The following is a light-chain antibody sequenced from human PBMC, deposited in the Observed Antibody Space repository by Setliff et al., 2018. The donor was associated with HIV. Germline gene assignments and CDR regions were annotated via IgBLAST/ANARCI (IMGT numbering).Light chain of an antibody. CDR1: SSDVGGHDY. CDR2: DVT. CDR3: SSYTTSTTLVYV. J-gene: IGLJ1*01. V-gene: IGLV2-14*01. Sequence: QSVLTQVASVSGSPGQSITISCTGTSSDVGGHDYVSWYQQHPDKAPKLIIYDVTNRPSGISDRFSGSKSGNTASLTISGLQTEDEATYFRSSYTTSTTLVYVFGTGTKVTVL.